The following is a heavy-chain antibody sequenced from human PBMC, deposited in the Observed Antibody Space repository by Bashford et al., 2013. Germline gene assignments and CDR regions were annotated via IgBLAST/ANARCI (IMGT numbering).Heavy chain of an antibody. V-gene: IGHV1-24*01. CDR2: FDPETAET. CDR1: GYNLAEQS. J-gene: IGHJ5*02. Sequence: ASVKVSCKVSGYNLAEQSIHWVRQAPGKGLDWMGGFDPETAETIYAQNLQGRFTISRDNSKSTVYLQMNSLRAEDTAVYHCAKDYGSIGWYNWFDPWGQGTLVTVSS. D-gene: IGHD6-19*01. CDR3: AKDYGSIGWYNWFDP.